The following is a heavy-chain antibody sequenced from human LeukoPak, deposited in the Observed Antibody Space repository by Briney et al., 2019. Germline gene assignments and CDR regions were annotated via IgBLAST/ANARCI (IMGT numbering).Heavy chain of an antibody. D-gene: IGHD1-26*01. Sequence: HTGGSLRLSCAASGFTFTSYALTWVRQAPGKGLEWVSTISGSGRYTFYADSVKGRFTISRDSSKNTLYLQMDSLRADDTAVYYCAKADVGATYFDCWGQGTLVSVSS. CDR3: AKADVGATYFDC. J-gene: IGHJ4*02. CDR2: ISGSGRYT. V-gene: IGHV3-23*01. CDR1: GFTFTSYA.